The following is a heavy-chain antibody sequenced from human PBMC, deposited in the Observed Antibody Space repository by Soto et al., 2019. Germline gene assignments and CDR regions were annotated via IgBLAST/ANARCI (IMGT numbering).Heavy chain of an antibody. D-gene: IGHD1-26*01. CDR3: AGGTGAPTCLDP. J-gene: IGHJ5*02. CDR2: INHSGST. CDR1: GGSFSGYY. V-gene: IGHV4-34*01. Sequence: PSETLSLTCAVYGGSFSGYYWSWIRQPPGKGLEWIGEINHSGSTNYNPSLKSRVTISVDTSKNQFSLKLTSVTAADTAVYYCAGGTGAPTCLDPWGQGTLFTASP.